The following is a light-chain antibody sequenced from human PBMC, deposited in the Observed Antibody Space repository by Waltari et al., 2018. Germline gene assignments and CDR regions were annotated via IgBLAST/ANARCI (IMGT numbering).Light chain of an antibody. CDR3: LQYNHWPPWT. Sequence: EIEMTQSPATLSVSPGERATLSCRASQSVGTKLAWYQQKPGQAPRTLLYDASTRATGIPARFTGSGSGTEFTHTISSLQSEDFAVYHCLQYNHWPPWTFGQGTKVEIK. CDR1: QSVGTK. J-gene: IGKJ1*01. V-gene: IGKV3-15*01. CDR2: DAS.